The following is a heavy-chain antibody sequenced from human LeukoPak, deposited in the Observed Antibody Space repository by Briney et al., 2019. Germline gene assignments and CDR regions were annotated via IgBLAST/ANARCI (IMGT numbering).Heavy chain of an antibody. D-gene: IGHD2-2*01. CDR3: ARDDVLGYCSSTSCQHYFDY. CDR1: GYTFTSYG. CDR2: ISAYNGNT. V-gene: IGHV1-18*01. J-gene: IGHJ4*02. Sequence: GASVKVSCKASGYTFTSYGISWVRQAPGQGLEWMGWISAYNGNTNYAQKLQGRVTMTTDTSTSTAYMELRSLRSDDTAVYYCARDDVLGYCSSTSCQHYFDYWGQGTLVTVSS.